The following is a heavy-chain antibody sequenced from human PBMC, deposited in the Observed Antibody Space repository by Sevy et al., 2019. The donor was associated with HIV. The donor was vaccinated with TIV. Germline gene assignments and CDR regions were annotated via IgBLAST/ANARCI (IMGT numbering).Heavy chain of an antibody. J-gene: IGHJ6*02. V-gene: IGHV3-30*18. CDR2: ISYDGSNK. CDR3: AKDMLRYTAMVYYYYYGMDV. Sequence: GGSLRLSCAASGLTFSSYGMHWVRQAPGKGLEWVAVISYDGSNKYYAVSVKGRFTISRDNSKNTLYLQMNSLRAEDTAVYYCAKDMLRYTAMVYYYYYGMDVWGQWTTVTVSS. D-gene: IGHD5-18*01. CDR1: GLTFSSYG.